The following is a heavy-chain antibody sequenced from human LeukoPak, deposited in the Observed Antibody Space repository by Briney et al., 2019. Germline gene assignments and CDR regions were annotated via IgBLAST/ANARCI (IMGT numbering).Heavy chain of an antibody. J-gene: IGHJ6*02. Sequence: SETLSLTCTVSGGSIRSYYWSWIRQPPGRGREWIRYNYYSGSTNYNPSLKRRVSISVDTSKNQFSLKLTSVTAADTAVYYCARVIVVVPIGVYHYYAMDVWGQGTTVTVSS. CDR1: GGSIRSYY. V-gene: IGHV4-59*01. CDR3: ARVIVVVPIGVYHYYAMDV. D-gene: IGHD2-2*01. CDR2: NYYSGST.